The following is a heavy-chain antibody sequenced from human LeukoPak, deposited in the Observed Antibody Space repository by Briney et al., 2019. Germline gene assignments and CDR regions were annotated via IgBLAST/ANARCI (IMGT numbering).Heavy chain of an antibody. V-gene: IGHV3-7*01. CDR3: ARTSITIFGGEASFFDY. J-gene: IGHJ4*02. CDR2: IKQDGSEK. CDR1: GFTFSNAW. D-gene: IGHD3-3*01. Sequence: GGSLRLSCAASGFTFSNAWMSWVRQAPGKGPEWVANIKQDGSEKYYVDSVKGRFTIFRDNAKNSLYLQMNSLRAEDTAVYYCARTSITIFGGEASFFDYWGQGTLVTVSS.